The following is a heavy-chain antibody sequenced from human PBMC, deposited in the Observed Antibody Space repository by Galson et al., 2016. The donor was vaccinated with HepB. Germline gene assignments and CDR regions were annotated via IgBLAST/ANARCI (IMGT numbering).Heavy chain of an antibody. Sequence: SVKVSCKASGYTFTSCFMHWVRQAPGQGLEWMGLINPSGGATSYAQKFQGRVTMTRDTSTTTVYMDLSSLRFEDTAVYYCARDVKNHSLGYYYYYGMDVWGQGTTVTVSS. CDR3: ARDVKNHSLGYYYYYGMDV. J-gene: IGHJ6*02. CDR2: INPSGGAT. V-gene: IGHV1-46*01. D-gene: IGHD2-15*01. CDR1: GYTFTSCF.